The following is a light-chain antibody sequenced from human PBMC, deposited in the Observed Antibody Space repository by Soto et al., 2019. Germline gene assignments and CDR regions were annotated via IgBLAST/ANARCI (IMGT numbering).Light chain of an antibody. V-gene: IGKV1-39*01. J-gene: IGKJ2*01. CDR1: QSITNH. Sequence: DIQMTQSPSSLSASVGDRVTITCRASQSITNHLSWYQQKPGKAPNLLIHVDSTLQIGVPSRFSGSGSGTDFTLTISSLQREDFETYFCQQRYSPPYTFGQGTKVDIK. CDR2: VDS. CDR3: QQRYSPPYT.